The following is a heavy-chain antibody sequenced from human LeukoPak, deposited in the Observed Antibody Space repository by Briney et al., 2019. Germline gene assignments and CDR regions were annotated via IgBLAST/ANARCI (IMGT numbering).Heavy chain of an antibody. CDR3: ARRVEMAELPAFDI. Sequence: PSETLSLTCTASGGSISSSSYYWGWIRQPPGKGLEWIGSIYYSGSTYYNPSLKSRVTISVDTSKNQFSLKLSSVTAADTAVYYCARRVEMAELPAFDIWGQGTMVTVSS. J-gene: IGHJ3*02. CDR1: GGSISSSSYY. D-gene: IGHD5-24*01. V-gene: IGHV4-39*07. CDR2: IYYSGST.